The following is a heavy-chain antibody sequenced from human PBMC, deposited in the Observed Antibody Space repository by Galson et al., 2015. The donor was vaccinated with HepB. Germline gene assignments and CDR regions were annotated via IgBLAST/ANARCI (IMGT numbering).Heavy chain of an antibody. CDR1: GGSFSGYY. J-gene: IGHJ6*02. V-gene: IGHV4-34*01. CDR2: INHSGST. D-gene: IGHD3-22*01. CDR3: ARSGYYYDSSGYYYYYYGMDV. Sequence: SETLSLTCAVYGGSFSGYYWSWIRQPPGKGLEWIGEINHSGSTNYNPSLKSRVTISVDTSKNQFSLKLSSVTAADTAVYYCARSGYYYDSSGYYYYYYGMDVWGQGTLVTVSS.